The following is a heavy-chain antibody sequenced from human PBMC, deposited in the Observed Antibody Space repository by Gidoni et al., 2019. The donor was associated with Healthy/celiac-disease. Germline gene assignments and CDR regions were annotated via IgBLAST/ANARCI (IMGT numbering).Heavy chain of an antibody. J-gene: IGHJ6*02. CDR1: GFTFSSYA. CDR2: ISGSGGST. V-gene: IGHV3-23*01. Sequence: EVQLLESGGGLVQPGGSLRLSFAASGFTFSSYAISWVRQAPGKGLEWVSAISGSGGSTYYADSVKGRFTISRDNSKNTLYLQMNSLRAEDTAVYYCAKDPVASSSWYDYYYGMDVWGQGTTVTVSS. D-gene: IGHD6-13*01. CDR3: AKDPVASSSWYDYYYGMDV.